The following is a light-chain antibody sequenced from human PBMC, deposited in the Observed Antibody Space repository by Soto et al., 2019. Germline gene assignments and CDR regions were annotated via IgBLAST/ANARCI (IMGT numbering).Light chain of an antibody. V-gene: IGLV1-51*01. CDR1: SSNIGNSF. CDR2: DNN. Sequence: QSVLTQPPSVSAAPGRTVTISCSGSSSNIGNSFVSWYQQLPGTAPRLLIYDNNEQPSGIPDRFSGSKTGTSAALGITGLQTGDEAAYYCGAWDGGLMAFVFGTGTKLTVL. J-gene: IGLJ1*01. CDR3: GAWDGGLMAFV.